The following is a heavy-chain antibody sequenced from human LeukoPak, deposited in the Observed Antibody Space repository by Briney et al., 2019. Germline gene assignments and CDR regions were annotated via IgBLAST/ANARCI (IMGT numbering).Heavy chain of an antibody. D-gene: IGHD2-2*01. Sequence: SVKVSCKASGGTFSSYTISWVRQAPGQGLEWMGRIIPILGIANYAQKFQGRVTITADKSTSTAYMELSSLRSEDTAVYYCAETYCSSTSCYGNYYYYGMDVWGQGTTDTVSS. CDR1: GGTFSSYT. J-gene: IGHJ6*02. V-gene: IGHV1-69*02. CDR3: AETYCSSTSCYGNYYYYGMDV. CDR2: IIPILGIA.